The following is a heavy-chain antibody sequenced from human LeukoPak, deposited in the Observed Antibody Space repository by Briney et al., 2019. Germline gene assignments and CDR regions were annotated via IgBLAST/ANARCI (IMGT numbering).Heavy chain of an antibody. D-gene: IGHD3-22*01. CDR2: ISYDGSNK. Sequence: GGSLRLSCAASGFTFSSYAMHWVRQAPGKGLEWVAVISYDGSNKYYADSVKGRFTISRDDSKNTLYLQMNSLRAEDTAVYYCARDRYYDSSGLDIWGQGTMVTVSS. CDR3: ARDRYYDSSGLDI. CDR1: GFTFSSYA. J-gene: IGHJ3*02. V-gene: IGHV3-30-3*01.